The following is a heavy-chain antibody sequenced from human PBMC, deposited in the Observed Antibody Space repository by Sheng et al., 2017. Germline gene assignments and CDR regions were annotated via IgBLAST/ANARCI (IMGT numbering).Heavy chain of an antibody. V-gene: IGHV3-7*01. J-gene: IGHJ4*02. CDR1: GFSFSSHW. D-gene: IGHD4-17*01. CDR2: VNPDGSDK. Sequence: EVQLVESGGGLVQPGGSLRLSCAASGFSFSSHWMNWVRQAPGKGLEWVANVNPDGSDKKYVDSVKGRFAISRDNAKNSLYLQMNSLRAEDTAVYYCVRNGGAFDYWGQGTLVTVSS. CDR3: VRNGGAFDY.